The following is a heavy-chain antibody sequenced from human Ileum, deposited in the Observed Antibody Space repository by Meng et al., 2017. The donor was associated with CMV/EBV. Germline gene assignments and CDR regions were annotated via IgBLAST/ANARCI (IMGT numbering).Heavy chain of an antibody. CDR3: ARGWSGSYY. V-gene: IGHV3-64*02. J-gene: IGHJ4*02. D-gene: IGHD1-26*01. Sequence: GGSLKISCAASGFTFSSYAMHWVRQAPGKGLEYVSAISSNGGSTYYADSVKGRFTISRDNSKNTLYLQMGSLRAEDMAVYYCARGWSGSYYWGQGTLVTVSS. CDR2: ISSNGGST. CDR1: GFTFSSYA.